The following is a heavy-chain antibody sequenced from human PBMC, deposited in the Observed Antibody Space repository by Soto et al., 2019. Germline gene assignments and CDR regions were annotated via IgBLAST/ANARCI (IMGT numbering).Heavy chain of an antibody. V-gene: IGHV5-51*01. J-gene: IGHJ4*02. CDR2: IFPDDSDT. D-gene: IGHD3-16*01. CDR1: GYIIKNYW. CDR3: FRGGVTSRTFAY. Sequence: PGESLKISCKGPGYIIKNYWIGWVRQMPGQGLEWMGIIFPDDSDTRYSPSFQGHVTISVDKSISTAYVQWSSLKASDSAIYYCFRGGVTSRTFAYGAQGTLVTVS.